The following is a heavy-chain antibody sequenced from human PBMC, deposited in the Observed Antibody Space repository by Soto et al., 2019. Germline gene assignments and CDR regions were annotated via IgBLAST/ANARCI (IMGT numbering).Heavy chain of an antibody. J-gene: IGHJ5*02. CDR2: LNTYGNT. V-gene: IGHV4-4*07. D-gene: IGHD1-7*01. CDR1: GGSISSYR. CDR3: GRESGETWDYEAS. Sequence: QVQLQESGPGLVRPSETLSLTCTVSGGSISSYRWSWIRQPAGKGLEWIGRLNTYGNTHYNPSLKSRVTVSVDTSRNQFFLTLRSVIATDSAVYHCGRESGETWDYEASWGQGTPVTVSS.